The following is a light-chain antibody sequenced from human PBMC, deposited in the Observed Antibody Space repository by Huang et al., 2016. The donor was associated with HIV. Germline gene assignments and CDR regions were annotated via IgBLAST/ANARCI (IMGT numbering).Light chain of an antibody. CDR2: WAS. CDR3: QQYYSTPPT. Sequence: DIVMTQSPDSLAVSLGERATINCKSSQSVLYRSNNKNYLAWYQQKPGQPPKLLIYWASTREAGVPDRVSGSGTGTDFTLTISSLQAEDVAVYYCQQYYSTPPTFGQGTKVEIK. CDR1: QSVLYRSNNKNY. V-gene: IGKV4-1*01. J-gene: IGKJ1*01.